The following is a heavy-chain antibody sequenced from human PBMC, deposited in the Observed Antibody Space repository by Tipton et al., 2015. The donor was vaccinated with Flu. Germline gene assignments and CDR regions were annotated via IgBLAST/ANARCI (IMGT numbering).Heavy chain of an antibody. CDR3: ARHTRIAIGGLNWFDP. Sequence: TLSLTCAVYGGSLSGYYWSWIRQSPGKGLEGIGEINHSGSTNYNPSLKSRLTISLDMSKNQFSLNLYPVSAADAAVYYCARHTRIAIGGLNWFDPWGQGTLVTVSS. CDR2: INHSGST. V-gene: IGHV4-34*01. D-gene: IGHD2/OR15-2a*01. J-gene: IGHJ5*02. CDR1: GGSLSGYY.